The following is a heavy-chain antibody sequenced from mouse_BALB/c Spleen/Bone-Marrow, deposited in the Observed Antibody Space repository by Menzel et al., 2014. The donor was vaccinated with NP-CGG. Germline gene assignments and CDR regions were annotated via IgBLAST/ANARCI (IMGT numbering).Heavy chain of an antibody. J-gene: IGHJ4*01. D-gene: IGHD4-1*01. CDR3: ARWEYYAMDY. Sequence: EVQGVESGAELVKPGASVKLSCTASGFNIKDTYMHWVKQRPEQGLEWIGRIDPANGNTKYDPKFQGKATITADTSSNTAYLQLSSQTSEDTAVYYCARWEYYAMDYWGQGTSVTVSS. CDR1: GFNIKDTY. V-gene: IGHV14-3*02. CDR2: IDPANGNT.